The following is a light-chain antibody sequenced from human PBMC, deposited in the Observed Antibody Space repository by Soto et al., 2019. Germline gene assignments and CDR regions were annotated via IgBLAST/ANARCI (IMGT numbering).Light chain of an antibody. CDR3: QQNNDYTT. J-gene: IGKJ5*01. CDR1: QSVSSN. Sequence: EIVMTQSPATLSVSPGERATLSCRASQSVSSNLAWYQHKPGQAPRLLIYAASTRATGIPARFSGSGSGTEFTLTISSLQSEESAVYYCQQNNDYTTFGQGTRLEIE. CDR2: AAS. V-gene: IGKV3-15*01.